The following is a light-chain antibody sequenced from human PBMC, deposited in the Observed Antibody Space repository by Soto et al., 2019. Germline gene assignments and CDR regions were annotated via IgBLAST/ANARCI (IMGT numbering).Light chain of an antibody. J-gene: IGKJ4*01. CDR1: QGISSS. CDR2: AAS. Sequence: DIQLTQSPSFLSASVGDRVAITCRACQGISSSLAWYQQKPRNAPKLLIYAASTLQSGVPSRFSGSGSGTEFTLTISTLQPEDFETYYCQQLNSYPLTFGGATKVDIK. CDR3: QQLNSYPLT. V-gene: IGKV1-9*01.